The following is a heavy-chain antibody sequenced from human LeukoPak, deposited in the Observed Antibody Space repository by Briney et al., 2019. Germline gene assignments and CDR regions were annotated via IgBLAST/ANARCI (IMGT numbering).Heavy chain of an antibody. D-gene: IGHD2-15*01. CDR3: AKGNNAGSCYSAGGF. Sequence: GGSLRLSCAASGFSFSSYGMHWVRQAPGKGLEWVAVISNDGKNAYYVDSVQGRFTISRDNSRKTLYLIMNSLRPDDTAVYFCAKGNNAGSCYSAGGFWGQGTQVTVSS. V-gene: IGHV3-30*18. J-gene: IGHJ4*02. CDR2: ISNDGKNA. CDR1: GFSFSSYG.